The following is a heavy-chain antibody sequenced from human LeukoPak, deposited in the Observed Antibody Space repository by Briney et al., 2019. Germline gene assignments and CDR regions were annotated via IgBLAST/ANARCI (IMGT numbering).Heavy chain of an antibody. V-gene: IGHV1-46*01. CDR2: INPSGGST. CDR3: ARDLTPTAMATDYFDY. CDR1: GYTFTSYY. D-gene: IGHD5-18*01. J-gene: IGHJ4*02. Sequence: RWASVKVSCKASGYTFTSYYMHWVRQAPGQGLEWMGIINPSGGSTSYAQKFQGRVTMTRDTSTSTVYMELSSLRSEDTAVYYCARDLTPTAMATDYFDYWGQGTLVTVSS.